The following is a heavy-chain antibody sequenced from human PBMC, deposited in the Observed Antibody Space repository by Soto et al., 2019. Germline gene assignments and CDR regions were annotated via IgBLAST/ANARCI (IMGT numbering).Heavy chain of an antibody. J-gene: IGHJ6*03. CDR1: GYTFTSYG. V-gene: IGHV1-18*01. Sequence: GASVKVSCKASGYTFTSYGISWVRQAPGQGREWMGWISAYNGNTNYAQKLQGRVTMTTDTSTSTAYMELRSLRSDDTAVYYCARVVVPAAIFIYTRPGYMDVWGKGTTVTVSS. D-gene: IGHD2-2*01. CDR2: ISAYNGNT. CDR3: ARVVVPAAIFIYTRPGYMDV.